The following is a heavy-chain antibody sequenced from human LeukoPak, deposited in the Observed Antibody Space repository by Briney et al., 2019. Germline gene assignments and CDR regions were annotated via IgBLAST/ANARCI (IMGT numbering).Heavy chain of an antibody. Sequence: SVKVSCRASGFTFTSSAMQWVRQARGQRLEWIGWIVVGSGNTNYAQKFQERVTITRDMSTSTAYMELSSLRSEDTAVYYCAAVPDYYDSSDYYFYFDYWVQGNLVTVSS. CDR2: IVVGSGNT. CDR1: GFTFTSSA. CDR3: AAVPDYYDSSDYYFYFDY. J-gene: IGHJ4*02. D-gene: IGHD3-22*01. V-gene: IGHV1-58*02.